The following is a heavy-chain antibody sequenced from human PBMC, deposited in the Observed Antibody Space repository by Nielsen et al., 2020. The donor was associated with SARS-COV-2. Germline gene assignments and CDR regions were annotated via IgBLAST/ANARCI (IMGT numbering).Heavy chain of an antibody. D-gene: IGHD7-27*01. CDR3: ARGNGWGSYFDY. J-gene: IGHJ4*02. CDR1: GFTFSTYA. Sequence: GGSLRLSCAASGFTFSTYAMHWVRQAPCKGLEWVAVISYDGSEKYFADSVKGRFTISRDNSKNTLYLHMNSLRAEDTAVYYCARGNGWGSYFDYWGQGTLVTVSS. CDR2: ISYDGSEK. V-gene: IGHV3-30-3*01.